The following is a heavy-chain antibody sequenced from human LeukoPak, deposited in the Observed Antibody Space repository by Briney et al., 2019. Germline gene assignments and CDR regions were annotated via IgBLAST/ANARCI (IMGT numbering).Heavy chain of an antibody. CDR2: IYNSGST. D-gene: IGHD6-19*01. CDR3: VRVTSGLFDN. Sequence: SETLSLTCTVSGGSISSYYWSWIRQPPGKGLEYIGYIYNSGSTNYNPSLKSRVTMSVDTSKSQFSLKLSSVTAADTAVYYCVRVTSGLFDNWSQGTLVTVSS. CDR1: GGSISSYY. V-gene: IGHV4-59*01. J-gene: IGHJ4*02.